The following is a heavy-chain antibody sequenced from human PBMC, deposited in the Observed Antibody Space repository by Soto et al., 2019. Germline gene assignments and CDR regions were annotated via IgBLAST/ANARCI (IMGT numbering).Heavy chain of an antibody. J-gene: IGHJ4*02. D-gene: IGHD6-6*01. CDR3: ARVYSSSLHFDY. CDR2: IYYSGST. Sequence: PSETLSLTCTVSGGSISSYYWSWIRQPPGKGLEWIGYIYYSGSTNYNPSLKSRVTISVDTSKNQFSLKLSSVTAADTAVYYCARVYSSSLHFDYWGQGTLVTVSS. V-gene: IGHV4-59*01. CDR1: GGSISSYY.